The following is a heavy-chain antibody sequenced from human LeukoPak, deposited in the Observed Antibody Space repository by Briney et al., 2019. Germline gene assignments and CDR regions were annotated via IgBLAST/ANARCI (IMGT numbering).Heavy chain of an antibody. D-gene: IGHD5-18*01. CDR1: GYTFTSYY. CDR3: ARFTAMGGGFDY. V-gene: IGHV1-46*01. CDR2: INPSGGST. Sequence: ASVKVSCKASGYTFTSYYMHWVRQAPGQGLEWMGIINPSGGSTSYAQKFQGRVTMTRDMSTSTVYMELSSLKASDTAMYYCARFTAMGGGFDYWGQGTLVTVSS. J-gene: IGHJ4*02.